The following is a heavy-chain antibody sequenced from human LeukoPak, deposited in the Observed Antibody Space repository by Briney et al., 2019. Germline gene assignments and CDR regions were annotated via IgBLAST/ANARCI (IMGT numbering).Heavy chain of an antibody. J-gene: IGHJ4*02. CDR2: INPNSGGT. V-gene: IGHV1-2*02. D-gene: IGHD6-19*01. CDR3: ASAPQWRGVDYFDY. CDR1: GYTFTGYY. Sequence: ASVKVSCKASGYTFTGYYMHWVRQAPGQGLEWMGWINPNSGGTNYAQKFQGRVTMTRDTSISTAYMELSRLRSDDTAVYYCASAPQWRGVDYFDYWGQGTLVTVSS.